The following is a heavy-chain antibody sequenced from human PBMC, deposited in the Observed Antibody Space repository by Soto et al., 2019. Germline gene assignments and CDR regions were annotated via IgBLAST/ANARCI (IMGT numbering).Heavy chain of an antibody. D-gene: IGHD3-16*01. CDR2: IDYRGST. CDR3: ARGIGRIITFGGDWFDP. Sequence: QVQLQESGPGLVKPSQTLSLTCTVSGGSISSGGYYWSWIRQHPGKGLEWIGYIDYRGSTYYNPSLNGLVTKSVDTSKNQFSLKLSSVTAADTAVYYCARGIGRIITFGGDWFDPWGQGTLVTVSS. V-gene: IGHV4-31*01. CDR1: GGSISSGGYY. J-gene: IGHJ5*02.